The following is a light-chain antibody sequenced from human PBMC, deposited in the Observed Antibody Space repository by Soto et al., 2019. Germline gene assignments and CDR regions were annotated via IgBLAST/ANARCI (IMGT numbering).Light chain of an antibody. Sequence: DIQMTQSPSTLSASVGDRVTITCRASQSINSWVAWYQHKAGKAPKLLIFDASRLESGVPSKFSGTGSGTDFTLTTNNLQPDDIATYYCQQYNGYSHPFGQGTKVDIX. CDR1: QSINSW. V-gene: IGKV1-5*01. CDR2: DAS. J-gene: IGKJ2*01. CDR3: QQYNGYSHP.